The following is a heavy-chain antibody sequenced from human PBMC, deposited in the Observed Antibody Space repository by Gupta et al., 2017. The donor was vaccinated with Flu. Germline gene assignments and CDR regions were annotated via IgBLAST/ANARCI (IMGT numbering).Heavy chain of an antibody. CDR1: GASISDDSPY. Sequence: QVQLQESGPGLVKPSQTLSLTCTVTGASISDDSPYWPWIRQRPGEGLEWLGYIYYTGATYFNPPLRPSLESRVSMSLDTSKNLFSLRLTSVTPADTAVYYCARDLTGGAWYFDLWGRGTLVTVTS. D-gene: IGHD1-14*01. CDR3: ARDLTGGAWYFDL. J-gene: IGHJ2*01. CDR2: IYYTGAT. V-gene: IGHV4-31*03.